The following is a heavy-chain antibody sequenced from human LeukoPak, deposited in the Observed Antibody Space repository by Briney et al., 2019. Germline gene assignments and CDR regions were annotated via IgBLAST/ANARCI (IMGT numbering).Heavy chain of an antibody. D-gene: IGHD3-10*01. V-gene: IGHV3-21*04. Sequence: GGSLRLSCAASGFTFSSYAMSWVRQAPGKGLEWVSSISSSSSYIYYADSVKGRFTISRDNAENSLYLQMNSLRAEDTAVYYCAREDGSGSYPGYYYGMDVWGQGTTVTVSS. CDR1: GFTFSSYA. CDR2: ISSSSSYI. J-gene: IGHJ6*02. CDR3: AREDGSGSYPGYYYGMDV.